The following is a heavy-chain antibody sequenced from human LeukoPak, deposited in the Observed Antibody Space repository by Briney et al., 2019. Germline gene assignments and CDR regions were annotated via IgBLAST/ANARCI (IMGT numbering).Heavy chain of an antibody. CDR3: ARDGHGVPLDY. Sequence: PGGSLRLSCAASGLSFSSYAMHWVRQAPGKGLEWVAVISYDGTEKYYGDSVKGRFTIFRDNSKNTLYLQMNSLRAEDTALYYCARDGHGVPLDYWGQGTLVTVSP. CDR1: GLSFSSYA. D-gene: IGHD4-17*01. J-gene: IGHJ4*02. CDR2: ISYDGTEK. V-gene: IGHV3-30-3*01.